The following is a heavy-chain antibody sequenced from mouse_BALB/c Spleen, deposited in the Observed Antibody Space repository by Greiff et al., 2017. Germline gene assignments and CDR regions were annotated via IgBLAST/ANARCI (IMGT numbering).Heavy chain of an antibody. CDR3: ARLISHAMDD. CDR1: GFTFSSYT. V-gene: IGHV5-6-4*01. CDR2: ISSGGGNT. D-gene: IGHD6-2*01. Sequence: DVKLVESGGGLVKPGGSLKLSCAASGFTFSSYTMSWVRQTPEKRLEWVATISSGGGNTYYPDTVKGRFTISRDNAKNTLYLQMSSLKSEDTAMYYCARLISHAMDDWGQGTSVTVSA. J-gene: IGHJ4*01.